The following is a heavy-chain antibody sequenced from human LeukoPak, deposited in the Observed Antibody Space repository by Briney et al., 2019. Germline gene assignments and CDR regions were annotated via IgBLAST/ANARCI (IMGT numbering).Heavy chain of an antibody. J-gene: IGHJ2*01. D-gene: IGHD3-16*01. CDR3: ARRAYYDSSGFHPTSGYFDL. CDR1: GGSMFSYY. CDR2: IYSSGIT. Sequence: SETLSLICSVSGGSMFSYYWNWIRQPPGKGLEWIGYIYSSGITNYNPSLRSRGTISVATSRNQFSLRLTSVTAEDTAIYYCARRAYYDSSGFHPTSGYFDLWGRGTLVTVSS. V-gene: IGHV4-4*08.